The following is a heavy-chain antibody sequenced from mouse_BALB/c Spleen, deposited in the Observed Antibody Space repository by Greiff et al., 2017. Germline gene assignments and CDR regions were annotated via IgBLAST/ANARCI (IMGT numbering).Heavy chain of an antibody. D-gene: IGHD2-1*01. J-gene: IGHJ4*01. Sequence: EVMLVESGGGLVPPGGSRKLSCAASGFTFSSFGMHWVRQAPEKGLEWVAYISSGSSTIYYADTVKGRFTISRDNPKNTLFLQMTSLRSEDTAMYYCARWDYGNFYYAMDYWGQGTSVTVSS. CDR3: ARWDYGNFYYAMDY. CDR2: ISSGSSTI. V-gene: IGHV5-17*02. CDR1: GFTFSSFG.